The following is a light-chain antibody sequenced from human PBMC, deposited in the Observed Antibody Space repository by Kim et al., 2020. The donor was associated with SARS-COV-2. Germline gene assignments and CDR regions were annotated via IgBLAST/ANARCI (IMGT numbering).Light chain of an antibody. CDR1: QNINDW. J-gene: IGKJ1*01. V-gene: IGKV1-5*03. Sequence: SASVGDRVIITCRASQNINDWLAWYQQKPGKAPKLLIYRASNLETGVPSRFSGSGSGTEFTLTISSLQPDDFATYYCLQSNTYWTFGQGTKVDI. CDR3: LQSNTYWT. CDR2: RAS.